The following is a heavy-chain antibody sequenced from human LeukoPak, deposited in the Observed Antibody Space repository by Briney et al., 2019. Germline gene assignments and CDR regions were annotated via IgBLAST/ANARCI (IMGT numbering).Heavy chain of an antibody. CDR2: IWYDGSNK. J-gene: IGHJ3*02. V-gene: IGHV3-33*01. CDR1: GFTFSSYG. CDR3: ARSDGYNADDAFDI. Sequence: GRSLRLSCAASGFTFSSYGMHWVRQAPGKGLEWVAVIWYDGSNKYYADSVKGRFTISRDNSKNTLYLQMNSLRAEDTAVYYCARSDGYNADDAFDIWGQGTMVTVSS. D-gene: IGHD5-24*01.